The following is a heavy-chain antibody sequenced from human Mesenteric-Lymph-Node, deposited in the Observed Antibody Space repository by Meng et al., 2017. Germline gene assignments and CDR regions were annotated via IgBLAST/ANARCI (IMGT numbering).Heavy chain of an antibody. D-gene: IGHD3-10*01. Sequence: QVHLLQSGPEVKKPGASVRVSCRASAYAFDSYGISWGRPAPGQGLEWVGWFVNYGDTNPAPKFQGRVSMTTDTHPNTVIMELRSLTSDDTAVYYCARGTPGRSYCDYWGQGTLVTVSS. CDR2: FVNYGDT. J-gene: IGHJ4*02. CDR1: AYAFDSYG. CDR3: ARGTPGRSYCDY. V-gene: IGHV1-18*01.